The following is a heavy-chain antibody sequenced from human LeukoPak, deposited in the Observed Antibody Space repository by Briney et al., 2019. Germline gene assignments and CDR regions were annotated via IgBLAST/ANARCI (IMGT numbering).Heavy chain of an antibody. CDR1: GFTFSSYG. CDR2: IWYDGSNK. V-gene: IGHV3-33*06. Sequence: PGGSLRLSCAASGFTFSSYGMHWVRQAPGKGLEWVAVIWYDGSNKYYADSVKGRFTISRDNSKNTLYLQMNSLRAKDTAVYYCAKDGRYCSGGSCFVFDYWGQGTLVTVSS. CDR3: AKDGRYCSGGSCFVFDY. J-gene: IGHJ4*02. D-gene: IGHD2-15*01.